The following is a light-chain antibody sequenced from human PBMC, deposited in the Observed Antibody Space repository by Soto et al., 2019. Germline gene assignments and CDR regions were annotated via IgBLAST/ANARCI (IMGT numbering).Light chain of an antibody. CDR3: QQYDNLPSYT. Sequence: DIQMSQSPSSLSASVGDRVTITCQASQDISNYLNWYQHKPGKAPKLLIFRASNLETGVPSRFSGGGSGTQFTFTTSSLQPEDIATYYCQQYDNLPSYTFGPGTKLEIK. CDR1: QDISNY. V-gene: IGKV1-33*01. CDR2: RAS. J-gene: IGKJ2*01.